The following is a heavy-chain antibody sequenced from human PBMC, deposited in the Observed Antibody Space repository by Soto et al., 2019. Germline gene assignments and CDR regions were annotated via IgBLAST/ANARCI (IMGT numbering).Heavy chain of an antibody. CDR3: AREVVGGGYYYYGMDV. CDR2: ISYDGSNK. Sequence: SLRLSCAASGFTFSSYAMHWVRQAPGKGLEWVAVISYDGSNKYYADSVKGRFTISRDNSKNTLYLQMNSLRAEDTAVYYCAREVVGGGYYYYGMDVWGQGTTVTVSS. J-gene: IGHJ6*02. CDR1: GFTFSSYA. D-gene: IGHD2-15*01. V-gene: IGHV3-30-3*01.